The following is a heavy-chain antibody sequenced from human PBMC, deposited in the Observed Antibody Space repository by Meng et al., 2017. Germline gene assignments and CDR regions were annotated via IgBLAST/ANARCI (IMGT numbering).Heavy chain of an antibody. V-gene: IGHV3-23*01. CDR2: ISGSGGTT. J-gene: IGHJ5*02. D-gene: IGHD2/OR15-2a*01. CDR1: GFTFSSTS. CDR3: AKLTSA. Sequence: VHLLEAGGGLVQPGGSLGPSCAAPGFTFSSTSMSWVRQAPGKGLEWVSTISGSGGTTYYADAVKGRLAISRDNSNNTLYLQMNSLRAEDTAIYYCAKLTSAWGQGTLVTVSS.